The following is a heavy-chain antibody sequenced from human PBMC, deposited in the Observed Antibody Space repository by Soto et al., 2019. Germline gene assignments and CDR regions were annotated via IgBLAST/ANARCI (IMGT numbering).Heavy chain of an antibody. Sequence: EVQLVESGGGLVQPGGSLRLSCAASGFTFSSYSMNWVRQAPGKGLEWVSYISSSSSTIYYADSVKGRFTISRDNAKNSLYLQMTSLRDEDTAVYYCARDFGSYGVPFYYWGQGTLVTVSS. CDR1: GFTFSSYS. CDR3: ARDFGSYGVPFYY. D-gene: IGHD1-26*01. J-gene: IGHJ4*02. V-gene: IGHV3-48*02. CDR2: ISSSSSTI.